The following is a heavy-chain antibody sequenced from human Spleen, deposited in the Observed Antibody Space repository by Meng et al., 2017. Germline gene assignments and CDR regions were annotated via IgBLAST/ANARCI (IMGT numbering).Heavy chain of an antibody. V-gene: IGHV4-59*12. J-gene: IGHJ4*02. CDR1: GGSISSYY. CDR3: ARGKYDSSGYRLDY. D-gene: IGHD3-22*01. Sequence: GSLRLSCTVSGGSISSYYWSWIRQPPGKGLEWIGYIYYSGSTNYNPSLKSRVTISVDTSKNQFSLKLSSVTAADTAVYYGARGKYDSSGYRLDYWGLGTLVTVSS. CDR2: IYYSGST.